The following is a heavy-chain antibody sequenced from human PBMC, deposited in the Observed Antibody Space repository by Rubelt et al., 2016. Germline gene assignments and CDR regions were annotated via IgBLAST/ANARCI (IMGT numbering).Heavy chain of an antibody. D-gene: IGHD5/OR15-5a*01. Sequence: GGSLRLSCAASGFTFSDHCMSWVRQAPGKGLEWVANINQDGSAKKDVDSVKGRFTTSRDKAKNPLFLQMSSLRAEDTAVYYCARAPQVYCSYGLEVWGQGTTVTVSS. CDR1: GFTFSDHC. CDR2: INQDGSAK. V-gene: IGHV3-7*03. J-gene: IGHJ6*02. CDR3: ARAPQVYCSYGLEV.